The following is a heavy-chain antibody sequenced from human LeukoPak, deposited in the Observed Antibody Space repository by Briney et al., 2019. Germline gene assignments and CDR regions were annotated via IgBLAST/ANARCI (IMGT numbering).Heavy chain of an antibody. V-gene: IGHV4-59*12. CDR3: ARGGARQDLGY. CDR1: GGSISSYY. D-gene: IGHD1-26*01. Sequence: SETLSLTCTVSGGSISSYYWSWIRQPPGKGLEWIGYIYYSGSTNYNPSLKSRVTISVDRSKNQFSLKLSSVTAADTAVYYCARGGARQDLGYWGQGTLVTVSS. J-gene: IGHJ4*02. CDR2: IYYSGST.